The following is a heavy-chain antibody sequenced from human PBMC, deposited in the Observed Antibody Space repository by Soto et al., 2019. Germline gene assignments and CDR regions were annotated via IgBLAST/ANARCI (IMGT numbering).Heavy chain of an antibody. CDR1: GGTFSSYA. Sequence: SVKVSGKASGGTFSSYAISWVRQAPGQGLEWMGGIIPIFGTANYAQKFQGRVTITADESTSTAYMELSSLRSEDTAVYYCARDQANYDILTGSFDYWGQGTLVTVSS. V-gene: IGHV1-69*13. J-gene: IGHJ4*02. CDR2: IIPIFGTA. CDR3: ARDQANYDILTGSFDY. D-gene: IGHD3-9*01.